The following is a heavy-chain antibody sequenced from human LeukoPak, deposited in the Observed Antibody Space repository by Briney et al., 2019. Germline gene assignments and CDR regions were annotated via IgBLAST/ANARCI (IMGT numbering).Heavy chain of an antibody. CDR3: AREIGPIQLHLWGSAFDY. V-gene: IGHV1-46*01. CDR2: INPGGGSR. CDR1: GYTFTNYY. J-gene: IGHJ4*02. Sequence: GASVKVSCTASGYTFTNYYMHWVRQAPGQGLEWMGIINPGGGSRSYAQKFQGRVTMTRDTSTSTVYMELSSLRSEDTAVYYCAREIGPIQLHLWGSAFDYWGQGALVTVSS. D-gene: IGHD5-18*01.